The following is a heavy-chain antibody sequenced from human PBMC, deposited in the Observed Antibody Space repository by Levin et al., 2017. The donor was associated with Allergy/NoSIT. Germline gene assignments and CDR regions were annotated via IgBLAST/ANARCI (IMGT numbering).Heavy chain of an antibody. Sequence: SQTLSLTCTVSGGSISSSSYYWGWIRQPPGKGLEWIGSIYYSGSTYYNPSLKSRVTISVDTSKNQFSLKLSSVTAADTAVYYCARHPKSVDFGYCSGGSCYFTSGYFDYWGQGTLVTVSS. V-gene: IGHV4-39*01. CDR2: IYYSGST. CDR1: GGSISSSSYY. J-gene: IGHJ4*02. D-gene: IGHD2-15*01. CDR3: ARHPKSVDFGYCSGGSCYFTSGYFDY.